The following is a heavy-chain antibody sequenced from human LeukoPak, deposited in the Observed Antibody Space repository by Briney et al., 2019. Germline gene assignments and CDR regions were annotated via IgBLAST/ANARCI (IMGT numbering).Heavy chain of an antibody. V-gene: IGHV1-18*01. CDR3: ARDLLGALYYYDSSGFQWSDAFDI. D-gene: IGHD3-22*01. J-gene: IGHJ3*02. Sequence: GASVKVSCKAPGYTFTSYGISWVRQAPGQGLEWMGWISAYNGNTNYAQKLQGRVAMTTDTSTSTAYMELRSLRSDDTAVYYCARDLLGALYYYDSSGFQWSDAFDIWGQGTMVTVSS. CDR2: ISAYNGNT. CDR1: GYTFTSYG.